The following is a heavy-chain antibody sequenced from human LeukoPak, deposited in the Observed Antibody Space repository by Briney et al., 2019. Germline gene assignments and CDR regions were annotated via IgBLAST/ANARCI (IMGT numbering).Heavy chain of an antibody. Sequence: GASVKVSCKASGYIFSDYAIQWVRQAPGQGLEWMGWINAGNGKTKYSQKFQGGVTITRDTSASTAYMELSGLRSEDTAVYYCARARWTSTVTTYYLDYWGQGTLVTVSS. CDR1: GYIFSDYA. J-gene: IGHJ4*02. CDR3: ARARWTSTVTTYYLDY. CDR2: INAGNGKT. D-gene: IGHD4-17*01. V-gene: IGHV1-3*01.